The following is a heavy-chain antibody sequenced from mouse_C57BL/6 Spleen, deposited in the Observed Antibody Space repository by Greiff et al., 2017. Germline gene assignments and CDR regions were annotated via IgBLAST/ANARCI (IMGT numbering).Heavy chain of an antibody. CDR1: GYTFTSYW. J-gene: IGHJ1*03. V-gene: IGHV1-52*01. Sequence: QVQLKQPGAELVRPGSSVKLSCKASGYTFTSYWMHWVKQRPIQGLEWIGNIDPSDSETHYNQKFKDKATLTVDKSSSTAYMPLSSLTSEDSAVYYCARRGYDLYFDVWGTGTTVTVSS. D-gene: IGHD2-2*01. CDR3: ARRGYDLYFDV. CDR2: IDPSDSET.